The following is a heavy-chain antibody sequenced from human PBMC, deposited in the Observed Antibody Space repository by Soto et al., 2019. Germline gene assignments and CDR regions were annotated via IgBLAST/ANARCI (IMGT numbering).Heavy chain of an antibody. V-gene: IGHV3-23*01. CDR2: ISDSGGST. CDR1: GFTFSSYA. J-gene: IGHJ4*02. D-gene: IGHD4-17*01. CDR3: AKDRAFVYGCNSIPVQEPDY. Sequence: EVQLLESGGGLVQPGGSLRLSCAASGFTFSSYAMSWVRQAPGKGLEWVSCISDSGGSTYYTDSVKGRFTISRDNSKNTLYLQMNSLRAEDTAVYYCAKDRAFVYGCNSIPVQEPDYWGQGTLVTVSS.